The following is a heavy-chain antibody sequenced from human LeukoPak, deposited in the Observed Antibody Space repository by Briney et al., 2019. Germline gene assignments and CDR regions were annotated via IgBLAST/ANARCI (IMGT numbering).Heavy chain of an antibody. CDR3: ARRSFSSWSLDY. V-gene: IGHV4-59*08. CDR1: GGSISSYY. Sequence: SETLSLTCTVSGGSISSYYWSWIRQPPGKGLEWIGYIYYSGSTNYNPSLKSRVTISVDTSENQFSLKLSSVTAADTAVYYCARRSFSSWSLDYWGQGTLVTVSS. J-gene: IGHJ4*02. CDR2: IYYSGST. D-gene: IGHD6-13*01.